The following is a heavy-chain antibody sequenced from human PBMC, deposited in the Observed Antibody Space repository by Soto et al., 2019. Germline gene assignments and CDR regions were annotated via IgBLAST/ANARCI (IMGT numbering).Heavy chain of an antibody. CDR2: VNTDNGHT. CDR3: PKDFDVYSSSSYHWLDT. J-gene: IGHJ5*02. CDR1: GYTFSNFD. D-gene: IGHD6-6*01. Sequence: QAQLVQSGPEVKKPGASVKVSCKASGYTFSNFDISWVRQAPGQGLEWIVCVNTDNGHTNYAQKLRGRVTMTTDTTESKVYIELKSLRYDATEVYYCPKDFDVYSSSSYHWLDTWGQGTLVTVSS. V-gene: IGHV1-18*01.